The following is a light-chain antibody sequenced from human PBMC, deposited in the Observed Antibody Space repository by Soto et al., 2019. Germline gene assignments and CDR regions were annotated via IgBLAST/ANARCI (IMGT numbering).Light chain of an antibody. CDR2: GAS. Sequence: TVMAQSPATLSVSPGERATLSCRASQSVSSKLAWYQQKPGQAPRLLIYGASTRATGIPARFSGSGSGTEFTLTISSLQSEDFAVYYCQQYNNWPPITFGQGTRLATK. CDR1: QSVSSK. V-gene: IGKV3D-15*01. J-gene: IGKJ5*01. CDR3: QQYNNWPPIT.